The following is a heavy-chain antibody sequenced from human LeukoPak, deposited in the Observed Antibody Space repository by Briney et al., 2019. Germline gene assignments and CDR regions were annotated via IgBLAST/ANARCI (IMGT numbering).Heavy chain of an antibody. V-gene: IGHV3-30*02. D-gene: IGHD4-17*01. CDR2: IQYYGSNK. CDR1: GYTFSSYH. Sequence: GVPLRLSCAASGYTFSSYHMHWVRQAPGKGLEWVAFIQYYGSNKYYADSVKVRFTISRDNSQNTVYLQMNSLRPEDTAVYYCAKGGASVTRYVDYWGQGTLVSVSS. J-gene: IGHJ4*02. CDR3: AKGGASVTRYVDY.